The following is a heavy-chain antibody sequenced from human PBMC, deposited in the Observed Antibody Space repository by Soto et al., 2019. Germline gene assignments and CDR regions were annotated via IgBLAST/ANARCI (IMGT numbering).Heavy chain of an antibody. D-gene: IGHD2-15*01. J-gene: IGHJ5*02. CDR3: ARDALRAATEGYWFDP. V-gene: IGHV1-18*01. CDR1: GYTFTSYG. CDR2: ISAYNGNT. Sequence: GASVKVSCKASGYTFTSYGISWVRQAPGQGLEWMGWISAYNGNTNYAQKLQGRVTMTTDTSTSTAYMELRSLRSDDTAAYYCARDALRAATEGYWFDPWGQGTLVTVSS.